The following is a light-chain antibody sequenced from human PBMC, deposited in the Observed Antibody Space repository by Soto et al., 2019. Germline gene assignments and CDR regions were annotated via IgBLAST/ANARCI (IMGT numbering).Light chain of an antibody. CDR2: DAS. CDR3: QQRVNWPPT. CDR1: KSLSDY. V-gene: IGKV3-11*01. J-gene: IGKJ4*01. Sequence: ETVLTQSPARLSLSPGERATLSCRAGKSLSDYLAWYQQKPFQPPRLLFSDASNRVTGVPARFSAGGSGTDFTLIISNLEPEDLAVYYCQQRVNWPPTFGGGTKVEI.